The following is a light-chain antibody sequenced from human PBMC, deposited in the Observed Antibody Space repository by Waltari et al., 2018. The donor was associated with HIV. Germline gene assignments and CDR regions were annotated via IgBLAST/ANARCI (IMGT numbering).Light chain of an antibody. CDR2: EVS. Sequence: QSALTQPASVSGPPGQPLTISCTGTSSDVGGYHYVFWYQQHPGKAPKLMSYEVSNRPAGVSNRFSGAKSGNTASLTISGLQAEDEADYYCSSYTSSSTWVFGGGTKLTVL. CDR1: SSDVGGYHY. J-gene: IGLJ3*02. V-gene: IGLV2-14*01. CDR3: SSYTSSSTWV.